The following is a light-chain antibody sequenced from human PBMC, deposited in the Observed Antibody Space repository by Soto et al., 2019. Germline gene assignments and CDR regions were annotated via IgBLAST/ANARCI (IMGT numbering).Light chain of an antibody. J-gene: IGLJ2*01. CDR3: SSYARNRDVL. V-gene: IGLV2-14*03. CDR2: DVN. CDR1: SSDVGAFNY. Sequence: QSVLTQPASVSGSPGQSITMSCTGTSSDVGAFNYVSWYQQHPGKAPKLIIYDVNNRPSGISNRFSGSKSGNTASLTISGLQADDEGDFYCSSYARNRDVLFGGGTKLTVL.